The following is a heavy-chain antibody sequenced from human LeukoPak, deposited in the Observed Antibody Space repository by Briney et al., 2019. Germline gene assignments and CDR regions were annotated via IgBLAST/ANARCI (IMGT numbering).Heavy chain of an antibody. J-gene: IGHJ4*02. D-gene: IGHD6-13*01. CDR2: ISAYGDNT. V-gene: IGHV3-64*01. Sequence: PGGSLRLSCAASGFTFSSYAMHWVRQAPAKGLEYVSGISAYGDNTYYANSVKGRFTISRGNSKNTLYLQMGSLRPDDMAVYYCARDVRQQLATGGFDFWGQGTLVTVSS. CDR3: ARDVRQQLATGGFDF. CDR1: GFTFSSYA.